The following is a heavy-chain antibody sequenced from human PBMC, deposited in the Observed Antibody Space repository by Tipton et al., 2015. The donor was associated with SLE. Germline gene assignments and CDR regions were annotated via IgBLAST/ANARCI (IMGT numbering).Heavy chain of an antibody. CDR1: GYTFADYG. Sequence: QLVQSGAEVKKPGASVKVSCKASGYTFADYGLSWVRQAPGQGLEFMGWISGYNSDTNYAQGLQGRVTMTTDTSTSTTYMELRSLRSDDTAVYYCARVDMYYYDSSGSPGSAFDIWGPGTMVTVSS. CDR3: ARVDMYYYDSSGSPGSAFDI. D-gene: IGHD3-22*01. J-gene: IGHJ3*02. CDR2: ISGYNSDT. V-gene: IGHV1-18*01.